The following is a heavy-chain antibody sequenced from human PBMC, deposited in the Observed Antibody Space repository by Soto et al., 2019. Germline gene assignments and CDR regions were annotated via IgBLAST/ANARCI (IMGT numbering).Heavy chain of an antibody. CDR1: GASITFGGYS. CDR2: INHLETT. V-gene: IGHV4-30-2*01. CDR3: ARGGGSDSFDY. J-gene: IGHJ4*02. Sequence: SETLSLTCTVSGASITFGGYSWSWIRQTPGKGLEWIGYINHLETTFYNPSFESRLTMSIDRAKNQFSLKLHSMSAADRAVYFCARGGGSDSFDYWGQGILVTVSS. D-gene: IGHD1-26*01.